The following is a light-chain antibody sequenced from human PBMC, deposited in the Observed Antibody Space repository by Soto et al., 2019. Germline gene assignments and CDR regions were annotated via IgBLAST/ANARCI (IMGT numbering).Light chain of an antibody. CDR2: GAS. V-gene: IGKV3-20*01. Sequence: EIVLTQSPGTLSLSPGQRATLSCRASQSVSNSYLAWYQHKPGQAPRLLIYGASSRATGIPDRFSGSGSGTDFTLTISRLEPEDFAVYYCHQYGVSPKTFGQGTTVELK. J-gene: IGKJ1*01. CDR3: HQYGVSPKT. CDR1: QSVSNSY.